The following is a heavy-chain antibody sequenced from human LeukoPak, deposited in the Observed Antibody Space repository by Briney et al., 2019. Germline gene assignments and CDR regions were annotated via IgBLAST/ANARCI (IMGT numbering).Heavy chain of an antibody. CDR1: GGSFSGYY. CDR3: ARSIYY. Sequence: PSETLSLTCAVYGGSFSGYYWSWIRQPPGKGLEWIGEINHSGSTNYNPSLKSRVTISVDTSKNQFSLKLSPVTAADTAVYYCARSIYYWGQGTLVTVSS. J-gene: IGHJ4*02. CDR2: INHSGST. D-gene: IGHD3-3*01. V-gene: IGHV4-34*01.